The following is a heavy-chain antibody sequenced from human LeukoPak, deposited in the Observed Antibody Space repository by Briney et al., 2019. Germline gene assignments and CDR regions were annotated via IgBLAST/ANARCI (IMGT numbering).Heavy chain of an antibody. J-gene: IGHJ6*03. V-gene: IGHV1-8*03. CDR3: ARIGRVAATRYYMDV. Sequence: ASVRVSCKASGYTFTSYDINWVRQATGQGLEWMGWMNPNSGNTGYAQKFQGRVTITRNTSISTAYMELSSLRSEDTAVYYCARIGRVAATRYYMDVWGKGTTVTVSS. CDR2: MNPNSGNT. CDR1: GYTFTSYD. D-gene: IGHD2-15*01.